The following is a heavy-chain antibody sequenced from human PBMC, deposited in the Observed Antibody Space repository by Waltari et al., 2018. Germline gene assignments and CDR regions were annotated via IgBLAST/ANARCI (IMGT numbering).Heavy chain of an antibody. CDR1: GCSISSSSYY. Sequence: QLQLQESGPGLVKPSETLSLTCTVSGCSISSSSYYLGWIRQPPGKGLEWIGSIYYSGSTYYNPSLKSRVTISVDTSKNQFSLKLSSVTAADTAVYYCARHGSYCGGDCYPAVQHWGQGTLVTVSS. J-gene: IGHJ1*01. CDR2: IYYSGST. D-gene: IGHD2-21*01. CDR3: ARHGSYCGGDCYPAVQH. V-gene: IGHV4-39*01.